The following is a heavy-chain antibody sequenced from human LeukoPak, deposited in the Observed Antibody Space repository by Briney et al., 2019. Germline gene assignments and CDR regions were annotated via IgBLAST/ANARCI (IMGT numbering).Heavy chain of an antibody. Sequence: SETLSLTCTVSGGSISNGDYYWGWIRQPPGKGLEWIGSIYYSGSTYYNPSLKSRVTMSVDTSKNQFSLKLSSVTAADTAVYYCARSWGYSSGWYFDYWGQGTLVTVSS. CDR2: IYYSGST. V-gene: IGHV4-39*07. D-gene: IGHD6-19*01. CDR3: ARSWGYSSGWYFDY. J-gene: IGHJ4*02. CDR1: GGSISNGDYY.